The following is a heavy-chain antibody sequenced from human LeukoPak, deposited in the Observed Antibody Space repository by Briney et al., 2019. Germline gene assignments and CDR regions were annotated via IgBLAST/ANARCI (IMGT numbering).Heavy chain of an antibody. J-gene: IGHJ4*02. D-gene: IGHD6-19*01. V-gene: IGHV4-31*03. CDR1: GGSISSGGYY. CDR3: AGSRYSSGWYGGDY. CDR2: IYYSGST. Sequence: PSQTLSLTCTVSGGSISSGGYYWSWIRQHPGKGLEWIGYIYYSGSTYYNPSLKSRVTISVDTSKNQFSLNLSSVTAADTAVYYCAGSRYSSGWYGGDYWGQGTLVTVSS.